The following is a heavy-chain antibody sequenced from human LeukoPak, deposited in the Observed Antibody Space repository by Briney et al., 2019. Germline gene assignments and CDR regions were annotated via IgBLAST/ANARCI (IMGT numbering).Heavy chain of an antibody. Sequence: ASVEVSCKASGYTFTSYGISWVRQAPGQGLEWVGWISAYNGNTNYAQKLQGRVTMTTDTSTSTAYMELRSLRSDDTAVYYCARTYYDFWSAGSYMDVWGKGTTVTVSS. CDR3: ARTYYDFWSAGSYMDV. V-gene: IGHV1-18*01. D-gene: IGHD3-3*01. J-gene: IGHJ6*03. CDR2: ISAYNGNT. CDR1: GYTFTSYG.